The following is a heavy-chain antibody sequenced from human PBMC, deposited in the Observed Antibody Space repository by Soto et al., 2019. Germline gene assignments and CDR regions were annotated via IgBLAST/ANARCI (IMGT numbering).Heavy chain of an antibody. CDR2: IYWDDDK. D-gene: IGHD2-2*01. CDR3: VHRAFLRTSHNWFDP. CDR1: GISLSTVGVG. V-gene: IGHV2-5*02. J-gene: IGHJ5*02. Sequence: QITLKESGPTLVKSTQTLTLTCTVSGISLSTVGVGVGWIRQPPGKALEWLALIYWDDDKRYTPSLKSRRTIARDTSKNQVVLTMTNMDPVDTATYYCVHRAFLRTSHNWFDPWGQGTLVTVSS.